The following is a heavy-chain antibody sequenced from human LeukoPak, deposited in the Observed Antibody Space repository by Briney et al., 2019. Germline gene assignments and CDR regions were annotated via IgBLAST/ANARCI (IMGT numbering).Heavy chain of an antibody. V-gene: IGHV2-5*02. Sequence: SGPTLVNPTKPLTLPCTFSGFSLSPSGGGVGWTRHPPGKALECLAPIFWDDDKRYSPSLKSRLTITKDTSKNQVVLTMTNMDPVDTATYYCAHSPGDYDFWSGYYAFDYWGQGTLVTVSS. D-gene: IGHD3-3*01. CDR2: IFWDDDK. J-gene: IGHJ4*02. CDR1: GFSLSPSGGG. CDR3: AHSPGDYDFWSGYYAFDY.